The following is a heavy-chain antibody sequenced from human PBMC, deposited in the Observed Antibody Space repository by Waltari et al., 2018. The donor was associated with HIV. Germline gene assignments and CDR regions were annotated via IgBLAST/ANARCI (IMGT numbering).Heavy chain of an antibody. V-gene: IGHV1-2*02. Sequence: QVQLVQSGAEVKKPGASVKVSCKASGYPFTGYYMPGVRQAPGPGLEWMGWINPNSGGTNYAQKFQGRVTMTRDTSISTAYMELSRLRSDDTAVYYCARVPGSGYCSGGSCFFQHWGQGTLVTVSS. CDR3: ARVPGSGYCSGGSCFFQH. CDR2: INPNSGGT. CDR1: GYPFTGYY. D-gene: IGHD2-15*01. J-gene: IGHJ1*01.